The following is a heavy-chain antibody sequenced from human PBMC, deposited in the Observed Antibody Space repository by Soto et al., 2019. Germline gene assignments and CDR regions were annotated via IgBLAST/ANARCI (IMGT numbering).Heavy chain of an antibody. CDR3: AKVGPTVTRYWYFDL. D-gene: IGHD4-17*01. J-gene: IGHJ2*01. CDR1: GFTFSSYA. CDR2: ISGSGIST. Sequence: EVQLLESEGGLVQPGGSLRLSCAASGFTFSSYAMSWVGQAPGKGLEWVSAISGSGISTYYADSVKGRFTISRDNSKNTLYLQMNSLRAEDTAVYYCAKVGPTVTRYWYFDLWGRGTLVTVSS. V-gene: IGHV3-23*01.